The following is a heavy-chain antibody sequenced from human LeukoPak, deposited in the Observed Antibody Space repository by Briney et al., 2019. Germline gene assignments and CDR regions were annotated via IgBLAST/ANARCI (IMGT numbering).Heavy chain of an antibody. J-gene: IGHJ4*02. CDR1: GASFSGFY. Sequence: ASETLSLTCAVYGASFSGFYWSWIRQPPGKGLEWIGEINHSGSPNYNPSLKSRVTISVDTSKNHFSLKLSSVTAAGTAVYYCARHKQYSGSYAHWGQGALVTVSS. CDR3: ARHKQYSGSYAH. V-gene: IGHV4-34*01. D-gene: IGHD3-10*01. CDR2: INHSGSP.